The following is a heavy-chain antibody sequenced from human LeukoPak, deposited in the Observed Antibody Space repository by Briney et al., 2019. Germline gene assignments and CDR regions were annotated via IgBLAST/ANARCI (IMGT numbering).Heavy chain of an antibody. J-gene: IGHJ4*02. V-gene: IGHV1-69*05. CDR1: GGTFISYA. D-gene: IGHD3-10*01. CDR3: ASYMVRGGGWFDY. Sequence: SVTVSFKASGGTFISYAISWVRQAPGQGLEWMGGIIPIFGTANYAQKFQGRVTITTDESTSTAYMELSSLRSEDTAVYYCASYMVRGGGWFDYWGQGTLVTVSS. CDR2: IIPIFGTA.